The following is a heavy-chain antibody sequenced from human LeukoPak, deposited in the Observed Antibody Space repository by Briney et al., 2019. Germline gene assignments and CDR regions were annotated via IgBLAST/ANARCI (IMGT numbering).Heavy chain of an antibody. V-gene: IGHV3-64*02. CDR1: GFIFSSYA. D-gene: IGHD1-26*01. CDR2: ISSNGVKT. CDR3: ARGRGGSYDH. J-gene: IGHJ4*02. Sequence: PGGSLRLSCAASGFIFSSYAMHWVRQAPGKGLEYASAISSNGVKTYYAESVKGRFTISRDNSNNTLYLQMGSLRAEDMAVYYCARGRGGSYDHWGQGTLVTVSS.